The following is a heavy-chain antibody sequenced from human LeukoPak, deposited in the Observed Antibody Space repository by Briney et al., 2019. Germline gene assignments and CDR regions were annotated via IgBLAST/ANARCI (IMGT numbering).Heavy chain of an antibody. CDR3: AREDVVLVDAVRYYYYGMDV. J-gene: IGHJ6*02. V-gene: IGHV1-46*01. D-gene: IGHD2-8*01. CDR1: GYNFISYY. Sequence: ASVKVSCKASGYNFISYYMHWVRQAPGQGVEWMGIINSSGGSTSYAQKFQGRVTMTRDTSTSTVYMELSSLKSEDTAVYYCAREDVVLVDAVRYYYYGMDVWGQGTTVTVSS. CDR2: INSSGGST.